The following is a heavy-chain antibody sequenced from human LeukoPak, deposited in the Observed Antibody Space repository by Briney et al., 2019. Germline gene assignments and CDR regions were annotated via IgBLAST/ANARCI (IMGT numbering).Heavy chain of an antibody. CDR1: RCTFSSYA. CDR3: ARENHFGTII. J-gene: IGHJ3*02. Sequence: GASLKLASKEYRCTFSSYAIRCRRQAPGQELEWMGGIIPIFGTANYAQKFQGRVTITADKSTSAAYMELSSLRSEDTAVYYCARENHFGTIIWGQGTMVTVSS. D-gene: IGHD3-16*01. V-gene: IGHV1-69*06. CDR2: IIPIFGTA.